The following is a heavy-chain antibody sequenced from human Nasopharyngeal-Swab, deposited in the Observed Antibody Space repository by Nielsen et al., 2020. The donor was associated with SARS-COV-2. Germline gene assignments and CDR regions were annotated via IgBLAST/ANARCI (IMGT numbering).Heavy chain of an antibody. J-gene: IGHJ3*02. CDR2: ISYDGSNK. CDR3: ARAYSGSYFSAFDI. CDR1: GFTFSSYA. D-gene: IGHD1-26*01. V-gene: IGHV3-30*04. Sequence: GGSLRLSCAASGFTFSSYAMHWVRQAPGKGLEWVAVISYDGSNKYYADSVKGRFTISRDNSKNTLYLQMNSLRAEDTAVYYCARAYSGSYFSAFDIWGQGTMVTVSS.